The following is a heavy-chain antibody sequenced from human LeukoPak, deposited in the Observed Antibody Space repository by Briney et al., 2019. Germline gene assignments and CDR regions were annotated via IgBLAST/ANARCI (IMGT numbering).Heavy chain of an antibody. Sequence: LRFSCSAYAFTFSNYHLDWVPQAPGKGLEWVAVIYYDGSNKYYADSVKGRFTISRDNSKNTLYLQMNSLRAEDTAVYYCARSFSGYTRIDAFDIWGQGTMVTVSS. V-gene: IGHV3-30*04. CDR1: AFTFSNYH. J-gene: IGHJ3*02. CDR2: IYYDGSNK. CDR3: ARSFSGYTRIDAFDI. D-gene: IGHD3-22*01.